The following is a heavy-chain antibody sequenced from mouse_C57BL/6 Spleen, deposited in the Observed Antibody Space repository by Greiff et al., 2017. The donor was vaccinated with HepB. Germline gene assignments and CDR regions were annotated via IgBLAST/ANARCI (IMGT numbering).Heavy chain of an antibody. V-gene: IGHV5-4*01. CDR2: ISDGGSYT. CDR1: GFTFSSHA. Sequence: EVKLMESGGGLVKPGGSLKLSCAASGFTFSSHAMSWVRQTPEKRLEWVATISDGGSYTYYPDNVKGRFTISRDNAKNNLYLQMSHLKSEDTAMYYCAREREYDRRGWFAYWGQGTQVTVSA. D-gene: IGHD2-3*01. CDR3: AREREYDRRGWFAY. J-gene: IGHJ3*01.